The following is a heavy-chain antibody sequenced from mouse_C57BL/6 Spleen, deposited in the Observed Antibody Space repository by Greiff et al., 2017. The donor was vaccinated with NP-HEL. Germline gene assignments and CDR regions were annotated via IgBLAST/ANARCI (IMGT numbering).Heavy chain of an antibody. CDR2: IDPSDSYT. V-gene: IGHV1-50*01. J-gene: IGHJ1*03. CDR3: ARYYGSSNWYFDV. D-gene: IGHD1-1*01. CDR1: GYTFTSYW. Sequence: VQLQESGAELVKPGASVKLSCKASGYTFTSYWMQWVKQRPGQGLAWIGEIDPSDSYTNYNQKFKGKATLTVDTSSSTAYMQLSSLTSEDSAVYYCARYYGSSNWYFDVWGTGTTVTVAS.